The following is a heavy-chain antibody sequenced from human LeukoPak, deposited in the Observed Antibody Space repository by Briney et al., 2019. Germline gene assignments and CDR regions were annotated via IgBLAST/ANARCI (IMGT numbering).Heavy chain of an antibody. CDR3: ARERRWLQYDAFDI. CDR2: IYYSGST. D-gene: IGHD5-24*01. CDR1: GGSISSSSYS. V-gene: IGHV4-39*07. Sequence: SETLSLTCTVSGGSISSSSYSWGWIRQPPGKGLEWIGSIYYSGSTYYNPSLKSRVTISVDTSKNQFSLKLSSVTAADTAVYYCARERRWLQYDAFDIWGQGTMVTVSS. J-gene: IGHJ3*02.